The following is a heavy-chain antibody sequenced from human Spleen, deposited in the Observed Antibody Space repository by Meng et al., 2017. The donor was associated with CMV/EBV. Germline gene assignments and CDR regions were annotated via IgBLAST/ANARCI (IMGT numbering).Heavy chain of an antibody. Sequence: ASVKVSCKGSGYTFNSYGISWVRQAPGQGLEWMGWISAHNGKTKYAQRVQGRVTMTRDTSISTAYLELSSLRSDDTAVYYCARAVLAFQLPPAGYNWFDPWGQGTLVTVSS. J-gene: IGHJ5*02. V-gene: IGHV1-18*01. CDR2: ISAHNGKT. CDR3: ARAVLAFQLPPAGYNWFDP. D-gene: IGHD2-2*01. CDR1: GYTFNSYG.